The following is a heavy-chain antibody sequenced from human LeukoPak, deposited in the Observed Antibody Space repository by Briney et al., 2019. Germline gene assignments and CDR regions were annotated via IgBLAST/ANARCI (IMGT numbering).Heavy chain of an antibody. J-gene: IGHJ4*02. D-gene: IGHD3-10*01. CDR2: ISGSGGST. CDR1: GFTFSSYA. CDR3: AKDYGLLWFGELYGYFDY. V-gene: IGHV3-23*01. Sequence: LPGGSLRLSCAASGFTFSSYAMSWARQAPGKGLEWVSAISGSGGSTYYADSVKGRFTTSRDNSKNTLYLQMNSLRAEDTAVYYCAKDYGLLWFGELYGYFDYWGQGTLVTVSS.